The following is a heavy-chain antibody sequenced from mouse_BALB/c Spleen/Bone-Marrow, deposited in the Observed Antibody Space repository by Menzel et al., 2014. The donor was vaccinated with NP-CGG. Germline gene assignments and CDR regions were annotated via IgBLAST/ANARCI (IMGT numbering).Heavy chain of an antibody. CDR3: ARGITTGYFDY. V-gene: IGHV1-54*01. CDR2: INPGSGGT. D-gene: IGHD1-1*01. J-gene: IGHJ2*01. CDR1: GYAFTNYL. Sequence: VKLMESGAELVRPGTSVKVSCKASGYAFTNYLIEWVKQRPGQGLEWIGVINPGSGGTNYNEKFKGKATLTADKSSSTAYIQLSSLTSDDSAVYFCARGITTGYFDYWGQGTTLTVSS.